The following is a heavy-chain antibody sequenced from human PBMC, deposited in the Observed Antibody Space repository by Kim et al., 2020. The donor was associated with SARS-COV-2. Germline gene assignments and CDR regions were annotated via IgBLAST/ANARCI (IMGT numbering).Heavy chain of an antibody. Sequence: SETLSLTCTVSGGSISNYYWSWIRQPPGKGLEWIGYISYSGNTDYNPSLKSRVTISLDTSTNQFSLKLTSVTAADTAVYYCAGGVHNRSWQYYYYYYGMDVWGQGTTVTVSS. CDR3: AGGVHNRSWQYYYYYYGMDV. CDR1: GGSISNYY. D-gene: IGHD6-13*01. J-gene: IGHJ6*02. V-gene: IGHV4-59*01. CDR2: ISYSGNT.